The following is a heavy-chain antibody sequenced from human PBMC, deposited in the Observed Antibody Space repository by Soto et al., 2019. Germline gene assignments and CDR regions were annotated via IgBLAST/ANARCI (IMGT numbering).Heavy chain of an antibody. CDR3: ARGQLDTAMADYGDYFYPTDY. Sequence: GGSLRLSCAASGFTFSSYSMNWVRQAPGKGLEWVSSISSSSSYIYYADSVKGRFTISRDNAKNSLYLQMNSLRAEDTAVYYCARGQLDTAMADYGDYFYPTDYWGQGTLVTVSS. CDR1: GFTFSSYS. J-gene: IGHJ4*02. D-gene: IGHD4-17*01. V-gene: IGHV3-21*01. CDR2: ISSSSSYI.